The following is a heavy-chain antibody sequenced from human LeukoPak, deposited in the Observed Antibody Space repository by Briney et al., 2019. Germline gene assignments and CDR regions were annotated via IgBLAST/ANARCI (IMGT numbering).Heavy chain of an antibody. CDR3: ARGSYVGSGGSFDAFDI. CDR2: ISGSGGST. V-gene: IGHV3-23*01. CDR1: GFTFSSYA. D-gene: IGHD2-15*01. J-gene: IGHJ3*02. Sequence: QSGGSLRLSCAASGFTFSSYAMSWVRQAPGKGLEWVSAISGSGGSTYYADSVKGRFTISRDNAKNSLYLQMNSLGAEDTAVYYYARGSYVGSGGSFDAFDIWGQGTMVTVSS.